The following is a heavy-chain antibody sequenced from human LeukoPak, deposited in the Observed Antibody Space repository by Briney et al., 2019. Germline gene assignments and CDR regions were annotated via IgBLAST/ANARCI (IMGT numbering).Heavy chain of an antibody. Sequence: PGGTLRLSCAASGFTFSSYGMSWVRQAPGKGLEWVSAISGSGGSTYYADSVKGRFTISRDNSKNTLYLQMNSLRAEDTAVYYCAKSSQWEPVDGGDYWGQGTLVTVSS. CDR1: GFTFSSYG. V-gene: IGHV3-23*01. CDR3: AKSSQWEPVDGGDY. J-gene: IGHJ4*02. D-gene: IGHD1-26*01. CDR2: ISGSGGST.